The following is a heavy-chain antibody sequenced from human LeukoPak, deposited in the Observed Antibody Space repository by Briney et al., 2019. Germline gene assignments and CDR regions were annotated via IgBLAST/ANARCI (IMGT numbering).Heavy chain of an antibody. CDR3: ARSLYCSSTSCFGDRLVYGMDV. CDR1: GLTFSSYA. J-gene: IGHJ6*04. V-gene: IGHV3-30*04. Sequence: GGSLRLSCAASGLTFSSYAMHWVRQAPGKGLEWVAVISYDESNKYYADSVKGRFTISRDNSKNTLYLQMNSLRAEDTAVYYCARSLYCSSTSCFGDRLVYGMDVWGKGTTVTVSS. CDR2: ISYDESNK. D-gene: IGHD2-2*01.